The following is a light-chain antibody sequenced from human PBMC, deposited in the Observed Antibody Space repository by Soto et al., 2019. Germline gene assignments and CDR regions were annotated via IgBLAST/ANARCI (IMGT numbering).Light chain of an antibody. CDR2: DVS. CDR1: SSDAGGYNY. V-gene: IGLV2-14*01. CDR3: SSYTSSSTPCV. Sequence: QSVLTQPASVSGSPGQSITISCTGTSSDAGGYNYVSWYQQHPGKAPKLMIYDVSNRPSGVSNRFSGSKSGNTASLTISGLQAEDEADYCSSYTSSSTPCVFGTGTKVTVL. J-gene: IGLJ1*01.